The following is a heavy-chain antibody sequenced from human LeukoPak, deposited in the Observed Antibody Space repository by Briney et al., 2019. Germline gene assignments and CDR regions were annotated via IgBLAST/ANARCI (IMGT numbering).Heavy chain of an antibody. CDR2: ISWNSGSI. CDR3: AKDNVRGPLGSGSYYGWFDP. Sequence: HPGGSLRLSCAASGFTFDDYAMHWVRQAPGKGLEWVSGISWNSGSIGYADSVKGRFTISRDNAKNSLYLQMNSLRAEDTALYYCAKDNVRGPLGSGSYYGWFDPWGQGTLVTVSS. CDR1: GFTFDDYA. J-gene: IGHJ5*02. D-gene: IGHD1-26*01. V-gene: IGHV3-9*01.